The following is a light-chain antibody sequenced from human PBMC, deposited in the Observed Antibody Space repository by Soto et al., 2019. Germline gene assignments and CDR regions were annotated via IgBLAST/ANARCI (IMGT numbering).Light chain of an antibody. CDR2: KAS. J-gene: IGKJ2*01. Sequence: DIQMTQSPSTLSASVGDRVTITCRASQSISSWLAWYQQKPGKAPKRLIYKASSLESGVPSRFSGSGSGTEFTLTISRLQPDDFATYYCQQYNSYSHMYTFGQGTKLEIK. CDR1: QSISSW. CDR3: QQYNSYSHMYT. V-gene: IGKV1-5*03.